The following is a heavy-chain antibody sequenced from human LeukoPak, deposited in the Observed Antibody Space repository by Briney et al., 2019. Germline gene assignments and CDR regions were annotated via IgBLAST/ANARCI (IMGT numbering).Heavy chain of an antibody. V-gene: IGHV3-23*01. Sequence: GGSLRLSCAASGSTFRSYAMSWVRQAPGKGLEWVSAISGSGGSTYYADSVKGRFTISRDNSKNTLYLQMNSLRAEDTAVYYCAKEVWNCSGGSCYPSLGYWGQGTLVTVSS. J-gene: IGHJ4*02. CDR3: AKEVWNCSGGSCYPSLGY. D-gene: IGHD2-15*01. CDR2: ISGSGGST. CDR1: GSTFRSYA.